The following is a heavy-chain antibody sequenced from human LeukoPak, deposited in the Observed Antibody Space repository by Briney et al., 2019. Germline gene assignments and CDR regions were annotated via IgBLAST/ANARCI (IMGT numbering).Heavy chain of an antibody. CDR1: GFTFSSYG. Sequence: GGSLRLSCAASGFTFSSYGMHWVRQAPGKGLEWVAFIRYDGSNKYYADSVKGRFTISRDNSKNTLYLQMNSLRAEDTAVYYCARGDNYYDSSGYYYYYYYMDVWGKGTTVTISS. CDR3: ARGDNYYDSSGYYYYYYYMDV. V-gene: IGHV3-30*02. D-gene: IGHD3-22*01. J-gene: IGHJ6*03. CDR2: IRYDGSNK.